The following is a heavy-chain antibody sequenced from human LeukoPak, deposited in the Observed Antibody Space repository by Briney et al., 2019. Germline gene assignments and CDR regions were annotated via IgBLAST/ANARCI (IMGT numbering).Heavy chain of an antibody. J-gene: IGHJ4*02. CDR2: IYPGDSTT. D-gene: IGHD3-10*01. Sequence: HGESLKISCKGSGYTFTNYWIGWVRQMPGKGLEWMGIIYPGDSTTTYSPSFQGQITISADKPISTAYLQWSSLKASDTAIYYCALHPAQGSGSLDFWGQGTLVTVSS. CDR1: GYTFTNYW. V-gene: IGHV5-51*01. CDR3: ALHPAQGSGSLDF.